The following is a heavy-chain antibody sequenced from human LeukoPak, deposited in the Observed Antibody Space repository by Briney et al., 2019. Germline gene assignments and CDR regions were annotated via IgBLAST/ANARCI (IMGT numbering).Heavy chain of an antibody. D-gene: IGHD6-19*01. CDR3: ATQRPGIAVAGHDF. J-gene: IGHJ4*02. V-gene: IGHV5-51*01. CDR1: GYSFTNYW. CDR2: IYPGDSHT. Sequence: GESLKISCKGSGYSFTNYWIGWVRQMPSKGLEWMGIIYPGDSHTIYSPSFQGQVTLSADKSITTAYLQWRSLKASDTAMYYCATQRPGIAVAGHDFWGQGTLVTVSS.